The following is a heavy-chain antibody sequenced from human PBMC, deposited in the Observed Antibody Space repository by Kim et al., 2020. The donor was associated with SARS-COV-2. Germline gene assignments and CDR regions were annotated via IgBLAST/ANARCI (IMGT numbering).Heavy chain of an antibody. Sequence: GGSLRLSCAASGFTFSSYWMHWVRQAPGKGLVWVSRINSDGTTTSYGDSVKGRFTLSRDNAKTTLYLQMNSLRAEDTAVYYCARRAYSSGWLYFDYWGQG. V-gene: IGHV3-74*01. CDR3: ARRAYSSGWLYFDY. CDR2: INSDGTTT. D-gene: IGHD6-19*01. CDR1: GFTFSSYW. J-gene: IGHJ4*02.